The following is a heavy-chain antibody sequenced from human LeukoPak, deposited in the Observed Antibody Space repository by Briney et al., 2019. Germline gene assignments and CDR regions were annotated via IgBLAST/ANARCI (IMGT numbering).Heavy chain of an antibody. V-gene: IGHV3-48*03. CDR1: GFTFSSYE. CDR3: ASRSSHP. CDR2: IGSSGGSR. J-gene: IGHJ5*02. D-gene: IGHD2-2*01. Sequence: PGGSLRLSCAASGFTFSSYEMDWVRRAPGKGLEWVSYIGSSGGSRYYADSVKGRFTSSRDNAKNSLYLQMNSLRAEDTAVYYCASRSSHPWGQGTLVTVSS.